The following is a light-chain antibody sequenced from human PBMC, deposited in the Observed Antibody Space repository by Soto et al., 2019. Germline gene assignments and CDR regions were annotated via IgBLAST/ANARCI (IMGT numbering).Light chain of an antibody. J-gene: IGKJ1*01. CDR3: HQSYNFPRT. CDR1: QNIDTY. Sequence: DIQMTQSPSSLSASVGDRVTITCRASQNIDTYLNWYLQKPGQAPKLLIYSAYSLQSGVSPRFSGDGSGTDFTLTISSLQPEDFAPYYCHQSYNFPRTFAQGTTV. V-gene: IGKV1-39*01. CDR2: SAY.